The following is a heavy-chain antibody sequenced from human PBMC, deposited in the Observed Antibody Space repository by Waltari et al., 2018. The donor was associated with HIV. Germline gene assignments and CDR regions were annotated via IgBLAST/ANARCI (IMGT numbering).Heavy chain of an antibody. Sequence: DVQLVESGGGLVQPGGSLRLSCAVSGFTFSNYSMNWVRQAPGKGLEWVSYISSMGSTIYYGDSVKGRFTISRDIAKNSMYLQMNSLRDEDTAVYYCASQPGIVGATGWFDPWGQGTLVTVSS. D-gene: IGHD1-26*01. J-gene: IGHJ5*02. CDR1: GFTFSNYS. CDR3: ASQPGIVGATGWFDP. CDR2: ISSMGSTI. V-gene: IGHV3-48*02.